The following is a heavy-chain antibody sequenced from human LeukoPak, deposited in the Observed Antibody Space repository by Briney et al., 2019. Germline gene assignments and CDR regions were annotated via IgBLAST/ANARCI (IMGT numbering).Heavy chain of an antibody. V-gene: IGHV1-18*01. CDR1: GYTFTSYG. CDR2: ISGYNGDT. Sequence: ASVTVSCKSFGYTFTSYGITWVRQAPGQGLEWMGWISGYNGDTNYAQKFQGRVIMTTDTSTSTAYMELRSLRADDTAVYYCARGWELHTWGQGTMVTVSS. CDR3: ARGWELHT. J-gene: IGHJ3*02. D-gene: IGHD1-26*01.